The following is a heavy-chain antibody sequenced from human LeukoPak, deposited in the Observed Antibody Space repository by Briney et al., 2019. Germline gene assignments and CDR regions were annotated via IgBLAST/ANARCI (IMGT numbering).Heavy chain of an antibody. CDR2: INAGNGNT. Sequence: GASVRVSCKASGYTFTSYAMHWVRQAPGQRLEWMGWINAGNGNTKYSQKFQGRVTITRDTSASTAYMELSSLRSEDTAVYYCARGRGLYYFDYWGQGTLVTVSS. J-gene: IGHJ4*02. CDR3: ARGRGLYYFDY. V-gene: IGHV1-3*01. CDR1: GYTFTSYA. D-gene: IGHD3/OR15-3a*01.